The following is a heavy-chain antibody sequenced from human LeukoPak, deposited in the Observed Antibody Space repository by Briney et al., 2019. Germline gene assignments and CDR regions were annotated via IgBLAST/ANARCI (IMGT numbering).Heavy chain of an antibody. D-gene: IGHD3-22*01. J-gene: IGHJ5*02. Sequence: GASVMVSCKASGYTFTGYYMHWVRQAPGQGLEWMGWINPNSGGTNYAQKFQGRVTMTRDTSISTAYMELSRLRSDDTAVYYCARGGRYYYDSSGWFDPWGQGTLVTVSS. CDR2: INPNSGGT. CDR1: GYTFTGYY. CDR3: ARGGRYYYDSSGWFDP. V-gene: IGHV1-2*02.